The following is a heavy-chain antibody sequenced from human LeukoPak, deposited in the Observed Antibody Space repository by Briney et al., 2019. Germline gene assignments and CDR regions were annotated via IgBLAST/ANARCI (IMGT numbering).Heavy chain of an antibody. V-gene: IGHV4-59*08. Sequence: SETLSLTCTVSDDSITTYYWTWIRQPPGKGLEWIGYIDHTGSTNYNPSLNSRVTISRDTSKNQFSLKLSSVTAADTAVYYCARGYSSSWYFNWFDPWGQGTLVTVSS. CDR1: DDSITTYY. CDR2: IDHTGST. J-gene: IGHJ5*02. D-gene: IGHD6-13*01. CDR3: ARGYSSSWYFNWFDP.